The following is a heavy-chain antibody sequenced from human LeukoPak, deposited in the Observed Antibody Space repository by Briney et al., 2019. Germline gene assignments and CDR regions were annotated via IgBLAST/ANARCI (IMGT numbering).Heavy chain of an antibody. CDR1: GGSFSGYY. Sequence: PSETLSLTCAVYGGSFSGYYWSWIRQPPGKGLEWIGEINHSGSTNYSPSLKSRVTISVDTSKNQFSLKLSSVTAADTAVYYCARAKGLFWSGYYAFDYWGQGTLVTVSS. CDR2: INHSGST. CDR3: ARAKGLFWSGYYAFDY. J-gene: IGHJ4*02. V-gene: IGHV4-34*01. D-gene: IGHD3-3*01.